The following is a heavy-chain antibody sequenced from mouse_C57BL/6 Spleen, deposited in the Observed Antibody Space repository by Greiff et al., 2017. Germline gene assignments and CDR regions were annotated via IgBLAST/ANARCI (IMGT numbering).Heavy chain of an antibody. J-gene: IGHJ1*03. V-gene: IGHV5-17*01. CDR1: GFTFSDYG. CDR2: ISSGSSTI. CDR3: ARRGCDCYFDV. Sequence: EVQGVESGGGLVKPGGSLTLSCAASGFTFSDYGMHWVRQAPEKGLEWVAYISSGSSTIYYADTVKGRFTISRDNAKNTLFLQMTSLWSDDTSMYYCARRGCDCYFDVWGTGTTVTVSS.